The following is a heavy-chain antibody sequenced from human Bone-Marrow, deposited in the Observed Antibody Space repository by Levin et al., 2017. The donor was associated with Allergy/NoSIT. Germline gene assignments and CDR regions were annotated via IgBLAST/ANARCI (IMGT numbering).Heavy chain of an antibody. D-gene: IGHD1-26*01. CDR3: AKDYVGRVPDYFDD. CDR1: GFSFSTYA. V-gene: IGHV3-23*01. J-gene: IGHJ4*02. Sequence: GESLKISCAASGFSFSTYAMAWVRQAPGRGLEWVSGVSGSGDTTYYADSVKGLFTISRDNSKNTLYLEMNSLRDEDTALYYCAKDYVGRVPDYFDDWGQGTLVTVSS. CDR2: VSGSGDTT.